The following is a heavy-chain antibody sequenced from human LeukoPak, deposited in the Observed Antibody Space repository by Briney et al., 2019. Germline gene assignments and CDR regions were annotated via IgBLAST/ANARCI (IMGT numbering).Heavy chain of an antibody. CDR1: GYTFTDFF. D-gene: IGHD5-12*01. Sequence: EASVKVSFKPSGYTFTDFFLHWVRQAPGQGLEWMGWINPNSGDTNYAQKFQGRVTMTRDTSIGTVFLDLDRLTSDDTAIYYCARLKWPTDYSGQGILVTVSS. V-gene: IGHV1-2*02. J-gene: IGHJ4*02. CDR2: INPNSGDT. CDR3: ARLKWPTDY.